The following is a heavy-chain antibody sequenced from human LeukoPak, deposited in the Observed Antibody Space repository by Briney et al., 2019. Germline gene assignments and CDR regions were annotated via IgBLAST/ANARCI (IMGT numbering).Heavy chain of an antibody. CDR3: TTDLGGAYYYYMDV. V-gene: IGHV3-15*01. J-gene: IGHJ6*03. CDR1: GFTFSNAW. D-gene: IGHD3-16*01. CDR2: IKSKTDGGTT. Sequence: GGSLRLSCAASGFTFSNAWMSWVRQAPGKGLEWVGRIKSKTDGGTTDYAAPVKGRFTISRDDSKNTLYLQMNSLKTGDTAVYYCTTDLGGAYYYYMDVWGKGTTVTVSS.